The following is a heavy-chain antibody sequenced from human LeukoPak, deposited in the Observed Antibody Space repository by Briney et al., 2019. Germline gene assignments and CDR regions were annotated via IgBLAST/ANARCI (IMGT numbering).Heavy chain of an antibody. CDR1: GFTVASKY. CDR2: LYSGSDT. CDR3: ARVGDHYHWNFDL. J-gene: IGHJ2*01. Sequence: GGSLRLSCAASGFTVASKYMNWVRQAPGKGLEWVSILYSGSDTYYSDSVMGRFTISRDNSRNTLFLQMDSLRVEDTAVYYCARVGDHYHWNFDLWGRGTPVTVSS. V-gene: IGHV3-53*01. D-gene: IGHD3-10*01.